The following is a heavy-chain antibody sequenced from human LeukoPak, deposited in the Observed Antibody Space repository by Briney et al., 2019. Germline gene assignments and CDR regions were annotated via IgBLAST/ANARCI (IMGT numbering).Heavy chain of an antibody. D-gene: IGHD6-13*01. J-gene: IGHJ4*02. CDR1: GFTFSSYS. V-gene: IGHV3-21*01. CDR3: ARDQGGAAADH. Sequence: GGSLRLSCAASGFTFSSYSMNWVRQAPGKGLEWVSSISSSSSYIYCADSVKGRFTISRDNAKNSLYLQMNSLRAEDTAVYYCARDQGGAAADHWGQGTLVTVSS. CDR2: ISSSSSYI.